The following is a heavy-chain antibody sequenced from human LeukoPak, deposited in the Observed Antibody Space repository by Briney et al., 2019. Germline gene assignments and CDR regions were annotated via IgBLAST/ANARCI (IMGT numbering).Heavy chain of an antibody. CDR2: IYTSGST. CDR3: ASARGDIAAAGTWGFDY. Sequence: PSETLSLTCTVSGGSISSGSYYWSWIRQPAGKGLEWIGRIYTSGSTNYNPSLKSRVTISVDTSKNQFSLKLSSVTAADTAVYYCASARGDIAAAGTWGFDYWGQETLVTVSS. J-gene: IGHJ4*02. D-gene: IGHD6-13*01. CDR1: GGSISSGSYY. V-gene: IGHV4-61*02.